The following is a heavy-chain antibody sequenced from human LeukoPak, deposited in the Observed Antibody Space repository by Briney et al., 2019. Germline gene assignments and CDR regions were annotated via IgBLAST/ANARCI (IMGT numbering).Heavy chain of an antibody. CDR2: IKEDGSSQ. Sequence: GGSLRLSCAASGFTFSHSWMTWVRQAPGKGLEWVGHIKEDGSSQNYADSVKGRFTISRDNAKSSLHLQMSGLRAEDTAMYYCVKDSGWFHFDSWGQGTLVTVSS. CDR1: GFTFSHSW. V-gene: IGHV3-7*03. CDR3: VKDSGWFHFDS. J-gene: IGHJ4*02. D-gene: IGHD6-19*01.